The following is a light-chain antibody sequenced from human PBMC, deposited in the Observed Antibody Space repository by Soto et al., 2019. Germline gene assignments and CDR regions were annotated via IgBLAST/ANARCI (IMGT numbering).Light chain of an antibody. Sequence: QSVLTQPPSASGTPGQSVTISCSGSSSNIGSNTVNWYQQLPGTAPKLLIYSNNQRPSGVPDRFSGSKSGTSASLAISGLQSGDEADYYCAAWDDSLNGQVFGTGTKVTVL. J-gene: IGLJ1*01. V-gene: IGLV1-44*01. CDR2: SNN. CDR3: AAWDDSLNGQV. CDR1: SSNIGSNT.